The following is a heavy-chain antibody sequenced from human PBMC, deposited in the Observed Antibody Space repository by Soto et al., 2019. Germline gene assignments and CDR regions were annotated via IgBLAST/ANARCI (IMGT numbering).Heavy chain of an antibody. CDR3: ARDLIMATTNDYYYYYGMDV. CDR2: TYYRSKWYN. J-gene: IGHJ6*02. Sequence: SQTLSLTCAISGDSVSSNSAAWTWIRQSPSRGLEWLGRTYYRSKWYNDYAVSVKSRITINPDTSKNQFSLQLNSVTPEDTAVYYCARDLIMATTNDYYYYYGMDVWGQGTTVTVSS. CDR1: GDSVSSNSAA. V-gene: IGHV6-1*01. D-gene: IGHD5-12*01.